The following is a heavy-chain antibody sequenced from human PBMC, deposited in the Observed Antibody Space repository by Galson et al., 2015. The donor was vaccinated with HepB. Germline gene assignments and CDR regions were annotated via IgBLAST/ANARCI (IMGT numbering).Heavy chain of an antibody. V-gene: IGHV3-21*01. CDR3: ARGRVRYFAWLRDAFDI. CDR2: ISTSSSYI. Sequence: SLRLSCEASGFTFSSYTMNWVRQAPGKGLEWVSSISTSSSYIYYADSVKGRFTIARDNAKNSLYLQMNSLRAEDTAVYYCARGRVRYFAWLRDAFDIWGQGTMVTVSS. D-gene: IGHD3-9*01. CDR1: GFTFSSYT. J-gene: IGHJ3*02.